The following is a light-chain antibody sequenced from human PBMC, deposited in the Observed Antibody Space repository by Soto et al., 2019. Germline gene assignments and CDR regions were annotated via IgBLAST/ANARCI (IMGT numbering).Light chain of an antibody. V-gene: IGLV1-40*01. CDR1: SSNIGAGYD. CDR3: HSYDSSLSAVV. Sequence: QAVVTQPPSVSGAPGQRVTISCTGTSSNIGAGYDVHWYQQLPGKATTLLIYSNNDRPSGVPDRFSGAKSGTSASLAITGLQADDEADYYCHSYDSSLSAVVFGGGTKLTVL. J-gene: IGLJ3*02. CDR2: SNN.